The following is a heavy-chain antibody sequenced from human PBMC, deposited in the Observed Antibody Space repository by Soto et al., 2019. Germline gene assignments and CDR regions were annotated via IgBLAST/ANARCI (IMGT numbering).Heavy chain of an antibody. CDR3: ARWRGGSRQGFDP. Sequence: QVQLQESGPGLVKPSQTLSLTCTVSGGSISSGDYYWSWIRQHPGKGLEWIGYIYYSGSTYYNPSPTSPVTLPVATSKNPFSLKLSSVTAADTAVYYCARWRGGSRQGFDPWGQGTLVTVSS. V-gene: IGHV4-31*01. CDR2: IYYSGST. J-gene: IGHJ5*02. CDR1: GGSISSGDYY. D-gene: IGHD2-15*01.